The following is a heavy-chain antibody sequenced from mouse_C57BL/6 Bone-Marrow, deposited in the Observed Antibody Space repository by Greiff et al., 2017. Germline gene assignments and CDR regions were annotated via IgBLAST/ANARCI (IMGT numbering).Heavy chain of an antibody. Sequence: VQLQESGAELVRPGTSVKMSCKASGYTFTNYWIGWAKQRPGHGLEWIGDIYPGGGYTNYNEKFKGKATLTADKSSSTAYMQFSSLTSEDAAIYYCARGDSNYLFAYWGQGTLVTVSA. V-gene: IGHV1-63*01. D-gene: IGHD2-5*01. CDR1: GYTFTNYW. CDR2: IYPGGGYT. J-gene: IGHJ3*01. CDR3: ARGDSNYLFAY.